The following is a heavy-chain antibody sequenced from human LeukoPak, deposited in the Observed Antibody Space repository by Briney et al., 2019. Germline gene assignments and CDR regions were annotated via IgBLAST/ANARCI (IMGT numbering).Heavy chain of an antibody. D-gene: IGHD3-3*01. V-gene: IGHV1-69-2*01. Sequence: GATVKISCKASGYTFTDYYMHWVQQAPGKGLEWMGRVDPEDGETIYAEKFQGRATITADTSTDTAYMELSSLRSEDTAVYYCAYSTIFGVVMYWGQGTLVTVSS. CDR2: VDPEDGET. J-gene: IGHJ4*02. CDR1: GYTFTDYY. CDR3: AYSTIFGVVMY.